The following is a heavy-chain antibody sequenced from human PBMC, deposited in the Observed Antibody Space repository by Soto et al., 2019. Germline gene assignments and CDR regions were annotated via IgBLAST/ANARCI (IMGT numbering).Heavy chain of an antibody. J-gene: IGHJ4*02. CDR3: AKRTSGWYFDY. D-gene: IGHD6-19*01. Sequence: EVQLLESGGGLVQPGGSLRLSCAASGFTFSSYAMSWVRQAPGKGLEWVAVLSGSGGSTYYADSVKGRFTISRDNSKNTRYLQMNSLRAEDTAVYYGAKRTSGWYFDYWGQGTLVTVSS. CDR2: LSGSGGST. CDR1: GFTFSSYA. V-gene: IGHV3-23*01.